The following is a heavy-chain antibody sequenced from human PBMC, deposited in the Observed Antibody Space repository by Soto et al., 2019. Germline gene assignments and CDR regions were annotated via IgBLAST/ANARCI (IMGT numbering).Heavy chain of an antibody. J-gene: IGHJ4*02. V-gene: IGHV1-69*13. CDR2: IIPIFGTA. CDR1: GGTFSSYA. D-gene: IGHD2-2*01. CDR3: ARVDIAVVPSTIFDS. Sequence: VKVSCKASGGTFSSYAISWVRQAPGQGLEWMGGIIPIFGTANYAQKFQGRVTISVDTSKNQFSLRLSSVTAAETAVYYCARVDIAVVPSTIFDSWGQGALVTVSS.